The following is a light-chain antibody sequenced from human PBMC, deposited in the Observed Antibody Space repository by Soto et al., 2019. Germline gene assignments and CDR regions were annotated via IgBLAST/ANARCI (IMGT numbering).Light chain of an antibody. CDR2: GAS. CDR1: QSVSSN. J-gene: IGKJ5*01. CDR3: QQRSHWPIT. V-gene: IGKV3D-20*02. Sequence: EVVVTQSPATLSVSPGERATLSCRASQSVSSNLAWYQQKPGQAPRLLIYGASSRATGIPDRFSGSWSGTDFTITISRLEPEDGTVYHGQQRSHWPITFGQGTRLEIK.